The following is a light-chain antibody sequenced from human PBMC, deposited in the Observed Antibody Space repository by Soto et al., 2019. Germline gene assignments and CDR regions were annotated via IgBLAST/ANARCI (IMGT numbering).Light chain of an antibody. V-gene: IGKV3-11*01. CDR2: DAS. Sequence: EIVLTQSPATLSLSPGERATLSCRASQSVSSYLAWYQQKPGQAPRLLIYDASNRATGIPARFSGSASGTDFTLTISSLEPEDFAVYYCQQRSNWPPYTFVQGTKLEIK. CDR1: QSVSSY. CDR3: QQRSNWPPYT. J-gene: IGKJ2*01.